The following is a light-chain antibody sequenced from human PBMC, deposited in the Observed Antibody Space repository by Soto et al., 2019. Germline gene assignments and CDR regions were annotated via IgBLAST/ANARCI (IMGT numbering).Light chain of an antibody. CDR3: QQYNSWLWT. CDR1: QVIGSRY. V-gene: IGKV3-15*01. Sequence: EIVMTQSPGTLSLSPGERATISCRASQVIGSRYLAWYHQKSGQAPRLLIYGTSTRATGIPARFSGSGSGTEFTLIISSLQSEDSAVYYCQQYNSWLWTFGQGTKVEIK. CDR2: GTS. J-gene: IGKJ1*01.